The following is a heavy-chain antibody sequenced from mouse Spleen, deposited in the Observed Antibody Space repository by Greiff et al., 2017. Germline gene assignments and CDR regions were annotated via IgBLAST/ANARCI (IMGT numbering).Heavy chain of an antibody. Sequence: EVKVVESGGGLVKPGGSLKLSCAASGFTFSSYAMSWVRQTPEKRLEWVATISSGGSYTYYPDSVKGRFTISRDNAKNTLYLQMSSLRSEDTAMYYCARPYDYDWAWFAYWGQGTLVTVSA. CDR2: ISSGGSYT. CDR1: GFTFSSYA. J-gene: IGHJ3*01. CDR3: ARPYDYDWAWFAY. D-gene: IGHD2-4*01. V-gene: IGHV5-9-1*01.